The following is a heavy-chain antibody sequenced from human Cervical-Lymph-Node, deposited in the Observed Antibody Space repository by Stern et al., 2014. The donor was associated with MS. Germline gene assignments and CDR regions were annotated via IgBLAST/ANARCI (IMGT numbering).Heavy chain of an antibody. CDR3: ARGTGYSYYFDY. D-gene: IGHD3/OR15-3a*01. CDR2: INPSGGST. Sequence: VQLEESGAEVKKPGASVEVSCKASGYTFTDHYIHWVRQAPGQGLEWMGVINPSGGSTTNAKKFQGSVTMTRDSSTSTVHMELSSLRSEDTAVYYCARGTGYSYYFDYWGLGTLVTVSS. V-gene: IGHV1-46*01. J-gene: IGHJ4*02. CDR1: GYTFTDHY.